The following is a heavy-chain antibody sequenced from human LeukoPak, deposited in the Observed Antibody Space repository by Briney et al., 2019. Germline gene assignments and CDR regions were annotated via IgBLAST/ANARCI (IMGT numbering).Heavy chain of an antibody. CDR1: GDSISSYY. CDR2: IYHSGST. CDR3: ATGYSSTWYYFDY. V-gene: IGHV4-59*01. Sequence: SETLSLTCTVSGDSISSYYWSWIPQPPGKGPEWMGYIYHSGSTNYNPSLKSRVTISADTSKDQFSLKLASVTAADTAVYYCATGYSSTWYYFDYWGQGTLVTVSS. J-gene: IGHJ4*02. D-gene: IGHD6-13*01.